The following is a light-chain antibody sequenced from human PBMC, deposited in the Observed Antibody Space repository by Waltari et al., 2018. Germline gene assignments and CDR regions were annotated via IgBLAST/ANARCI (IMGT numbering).Light chain of an antibody. CDR3: SSYSISSNYYV. CDR1: TSDIGYYKY. CDR2: DVS. J-gene: IGLJ1*01. V-gene: IGLV2-14*03. Sequence: QSALTQPASVSGSPGQSITISCTGTTSDIGYYKYFSWYQQHPSKAPKLIIYDVSHRPSGVSCRFSGSKSGNTASLTISGLRAEDEADYHCSSYSISSNYYVFGTGTTVTVL.